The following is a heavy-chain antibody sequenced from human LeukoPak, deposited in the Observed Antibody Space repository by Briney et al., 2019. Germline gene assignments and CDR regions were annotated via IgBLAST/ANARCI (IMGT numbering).Heavy chain of an antibody. D-gene: IGHD6-19*01. CDR3: ARDLAVAGKGPGDY. J-gene: IGHJ4*02. CDR2: ISSSGSTI. Sequence: GGSLRLSCAASGFTFSRYSMNWVRQAPGKGLEWVSYISSSGSTIYYADSVKGRFTISRDNAKNSLYLQMNSLRAEDTAVYYCARDLAVAGKGPGDYWGQGTLVTVSS. CDR1: GFTFSRYS. V-gene: IGHV3-48*04.